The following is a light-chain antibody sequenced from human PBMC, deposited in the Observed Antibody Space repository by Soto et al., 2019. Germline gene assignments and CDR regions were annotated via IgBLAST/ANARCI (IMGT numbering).Light chain of an antibody. J-gene: IGLJ2*01. CDR3: SSYAGSNVL. V-gene: IGLV2-8*02. Sequence: QSALTQPPSESRSPGQSVSISGSGTSSDVGGYNYVSWYQQHPGKAPKLMIFEVSKGPSGVPDRFSGSKSGNTASLTVSGFQAEDEADYCCSSYAGSNVLFGGGTKLTVL. CDR2: EVS. CDR1: SSDVGGYNY.